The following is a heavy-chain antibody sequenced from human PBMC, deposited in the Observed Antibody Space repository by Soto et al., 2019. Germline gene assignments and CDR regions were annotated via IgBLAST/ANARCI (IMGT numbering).Heavy chain of an antibody. J-gene: IGHJ6*03. CDR2: IIPILGIA. CDR3: ARDAGRNRYYYMDV. Sequence: ASVKVSCKASGGTFSSYTISWVRQAPGQGLEWMGRIIPILGIANYAQKFQGRVTITADKSTSTAYMEPSSLRSEDTAVYYCARDAGRNRYYYMDVWGKGTTVTVSS. D-gene: IGHD6-13*01. CDR1: GGTFSSYT. V-gene: IGHV1-69*04.